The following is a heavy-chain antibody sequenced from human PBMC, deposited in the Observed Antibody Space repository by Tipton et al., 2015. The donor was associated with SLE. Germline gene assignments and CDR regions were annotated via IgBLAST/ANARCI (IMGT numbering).Heavy chain of an antibody. CDR3: ARRVGQLLLQKSWFDP. CDR2: INQSGNT. Sequence: TLSLTCAVYGGSFSDYSWSWIRQSPVQGLEWIGEINQSGNTIYSPSLKSRVTISVDTSKNQFSLNLTSVTAADTALYFCARRVGQLLLQKSWFDPWGQGTLVTVSS. D-gene: IGHD2-2*01. V-gene: IGHV4-34*01. CDR1: GGSFSDYS. J-gene: IGHJ5*02.